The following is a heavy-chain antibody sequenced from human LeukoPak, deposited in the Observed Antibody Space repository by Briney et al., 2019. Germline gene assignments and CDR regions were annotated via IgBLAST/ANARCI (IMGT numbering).Heavy chain of an antibody. CDR3: AQKTPGTHPFDY. J-gene: IGHJ4*02. D-gene: IGHD6-13*01. CDR2: CGTSGDT. CDR1: GFTFSSYA. Sequence: GGSLRLSCAASGFTFSSYAMNWVRQAPGKGLEWVSACGTSGDTYYADSVRGRFTIPRDNAKNTVYLQMSSLRAEDTAVYYCAQKTPGTHPFDYWGQGTLVTVSS. V-gene: IGHV3-23*01.